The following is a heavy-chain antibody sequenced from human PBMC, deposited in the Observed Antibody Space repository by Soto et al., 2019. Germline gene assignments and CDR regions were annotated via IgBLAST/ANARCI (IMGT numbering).Heavy chain of an antibody. CDR3: ARAPEVISSWYRGRYFQH. V-gene: IGHV1-46*01. J-gene: IGHJ1*01. CDR1: GYTFTSYY. Sequence: GASVKVSCKASGYTFTSYYMHWVRQPPGQGLEWMGIINPSGGSTSYAQKFQGRVTMTRDTPTSTVSMELSSLRAEDTAVYYCARAPEVISSWYRGRYFQHWGQGTLVTVSS. D-gene: IGHD6-13*01. CDR2: INPSGGST.